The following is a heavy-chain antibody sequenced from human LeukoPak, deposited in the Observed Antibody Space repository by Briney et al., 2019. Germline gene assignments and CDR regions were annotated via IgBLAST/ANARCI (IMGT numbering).Heavy chain of an antibody. Sequence: ASVKVSCKASGYTFTDDYMHWVRQAPGQGLEFMGWINPDSGFTNYAQKFQGRVTMTRDTTISTAYLEVRRLGSDDTAVYYCAPTPEAYTSNWNVWGQGTLVTVSS. CDR3: APTPEAYTSNWNV. V-gene: IGHV1-2*02. CDR1: GYTFTDDY. CDR2: INPDSGFT. J-gene: IGHJ4*02. D-gene: IGHD1-1*01.